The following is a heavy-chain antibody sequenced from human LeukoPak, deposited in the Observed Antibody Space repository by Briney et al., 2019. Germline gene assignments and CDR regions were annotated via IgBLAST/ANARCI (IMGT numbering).Heavy chain of an antibody. D-gene: IGHD5-12*01. V-gene: IGHV3-9*01. CDR1: GFTFDDYA. CDR2: ISWSSDNI. Sequence: GGSLRLSRAASGFTFDDYAMHWVRQAPGKGLEWVSGISWSSDNIDYADSVKGRFTISRDNAKNSLYLQMNSLRVEDTALYYCAKDSGSSSGYESWFDPWGQGTLVTVSS. CDR3: AKDSGSSSGYESWFDP. J-gene: IGHJ5*02.